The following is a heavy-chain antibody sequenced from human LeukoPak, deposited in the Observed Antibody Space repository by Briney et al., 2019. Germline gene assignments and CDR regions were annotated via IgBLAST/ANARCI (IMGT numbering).Heavy chain of an antibody. V-gene: IGHV4-59*12. CDR3: AREGGVMGATGPTDY. Sequence: SETLSLTCTVSGGSISSYYWSWIRQPPGKGLEWIGSIYHSGSTYYNPSLKSRVTISVDTSKNQFSLKLSSVTAADTAVYYCAREGGVMGATGPTDYWGQGTLVTVSS. CDR1: GGSISSYY. CDR2: IYHSGST. J-gene: IGHJ4*02. D-gene: IGHD1-26*01.